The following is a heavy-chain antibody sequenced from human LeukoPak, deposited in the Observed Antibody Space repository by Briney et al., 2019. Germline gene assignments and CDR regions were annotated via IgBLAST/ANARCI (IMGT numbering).Heavy chain of an antibody. Sequence: GASVKVSCKASGYTFTDYYFNWVRQAPGQGLEWMGWINPKSGGTHYAQNFQDRVTMTRDTSINTVYLDLNRLRSDDTAVYYCARTLTTAIWDFWGQGTLVTVSS. J-gene: IGHJ4*02. CDR1: GYTFTDYY. CDR3: ARTLTTAIWDF. V-gene: IGHV1-2*02. D-gene: IGHD4-17*01. CDR2: INPKSGGT.